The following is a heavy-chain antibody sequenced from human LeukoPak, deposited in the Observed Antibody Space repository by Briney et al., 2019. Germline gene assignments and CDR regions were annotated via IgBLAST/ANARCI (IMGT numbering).Heavy chain of an antibody. CDR2: INPNSGGT. D-gene: IGHD2-15*01. CDR3: AKVRQGYCSGGSCSRGGTPMDV. V-gene: IGHV1-2*02. Sequence: ASVKVSCKASGYTFTGYYMHWVRQAPGQGLEWMGWINPNSGGTNYAQKFQGRVTMTRDTSISTAYMELSRLRAEDTAVYYCAKVRQGYCSGGSCSRGGTPMDVWGKGTTVTISS. CDR1: GYTFTGYY. J-gene: IGHJ6*03.